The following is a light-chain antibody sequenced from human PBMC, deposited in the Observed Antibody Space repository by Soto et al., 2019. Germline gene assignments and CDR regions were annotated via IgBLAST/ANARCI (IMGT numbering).Light chain of an antibody. CDR1: QSVSGN. J-gene: IGKJ5*01. CDR3: QQYNNWPPIT. CDR2: GAS. Sequence: EIVMTQSPGTLSVSPGERATLSCRASQSVSGNLARYQQKPGQAPRLLIYGASTRATGIPARFSGSGSGTEFNLTISSLQSEDFAVYYCQQYNNWPPITFGQGTRLEIK. V-gene: IGKV3-15*01.